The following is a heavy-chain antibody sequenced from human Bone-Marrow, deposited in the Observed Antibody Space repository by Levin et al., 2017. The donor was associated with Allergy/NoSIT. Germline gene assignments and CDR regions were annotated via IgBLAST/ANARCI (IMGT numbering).Heavy chain of an antibody. J-gene: IGHJ3*02. V-gene: IGHV3-11*01. D-gene: IGHD3-16*02. CDR1: GFSFSDHY. CDR2: ISSSGSHI. Sequence: GGSLRLSCAASGFSFSDHYMNWIRQAPGKGLEWVATISSSGSHIYYADSVKGRFTISRDNAKNSLSLQMNSLRAEAPAVYVCARDAPVRLGELSLLSDAFDKWGQGTMVTVSS. CDR3: ARDAPVRLGELSLLSDAFDK.